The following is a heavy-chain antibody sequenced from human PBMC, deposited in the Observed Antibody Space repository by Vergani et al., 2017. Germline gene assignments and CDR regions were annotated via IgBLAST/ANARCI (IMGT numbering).Heavy chain of an antibody. D-gene: IGHD6-19*01. V-gene: IGHV3-21*01. CDR1: GFTFSHYS. CDR3: ARDKIAVAGRVGYFDY. CDR2: ISGNNDDV. J-gene: IGHJ4*02. Sequence: EVQMVESGGGLVKPGGSLRLSCVASGFTFSHYSMNWVRQAPGKGLEWVSSISGNNDDVYYADSVKGRFTISRDNAKNSLYLQMNSLRAEDTALYYCARDKIAVAGRVGYFDYWGQGTLVTVSS.